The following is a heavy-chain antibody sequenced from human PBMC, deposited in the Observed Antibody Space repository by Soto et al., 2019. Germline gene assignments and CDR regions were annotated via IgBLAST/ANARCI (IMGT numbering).Heavy chain of an antibody. J-gene: IGHJ4*02. CDR3: ERLPGGTAPRPDY. CDR1: GINLSDKA. V-gene: IGHV3-23*01. D-gene: IGHD6-6*01. Sequence: PXEFLRLSCVASGINLSDKATSAVRQAPGKGREWVSTISGSGEKTYCADAVKGRFTIPSDRSKNTLYLQMDSLRAADTAVYYCERLPGGTAPRPDYWGQGTVVTVSS. CDR2: ISGSGEKT.